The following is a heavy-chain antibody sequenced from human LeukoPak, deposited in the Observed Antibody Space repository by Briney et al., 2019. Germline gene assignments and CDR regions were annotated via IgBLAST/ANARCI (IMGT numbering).Heavy chain of an antibody. CDR3: ARRRYSGNNWFDP. Sequence: GASVKVSCKASGYTFTGYYMHWVRQAPGQGLKWMGWISPTSGDTRYAQKFQGRVTMTRNTSISTAYMELSSLRSEDTAVYYCARRRYSGNNWFDPWGQGTLVTVSS. D-gene: IGHD5-12*01. CDR1: GYTFTGYY. J-gene: IGHJ5*02. V-gene: IGHV1-8*02. CDR2: ISPTSGDT.